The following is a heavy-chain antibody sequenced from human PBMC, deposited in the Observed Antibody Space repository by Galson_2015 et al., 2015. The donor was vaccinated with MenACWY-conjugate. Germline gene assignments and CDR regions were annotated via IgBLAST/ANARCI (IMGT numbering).Heavy chain of an antibody. Sequence: SVKVSCKASGGTFNTYTFTWVRQAPGQGLEWMGGIIPMIGTSNYAQKFQGRVSITADEFTSTAYLELSSLRSDDTAVYYCASQSTTAELRFLGSGYSYYMDVWGRGATVTVSS. V-gene: IGHV1-69*13. J-gene: IGHJ6*03. D-gene: IGHD3-3*01. CDR3: ASQSTTAELRFLGSGYSYYMDV. CDR2: IIPMIGTS. CDR1: GGTFNTYT.